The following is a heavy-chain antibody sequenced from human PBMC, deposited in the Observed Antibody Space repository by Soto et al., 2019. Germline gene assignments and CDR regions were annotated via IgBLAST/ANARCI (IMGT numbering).Heavy chain of an antibody. Sequence: LRLSCAASGFTFSSYSMNWVRQAPGKGXEWVSSISSSSSYIYYADSVKGRFTISRDNAKNSLYLQMNSLRAEDTAVYYCARDIGMITFGGVIATFDYWGQGTLVTVSS. V-gene: IGHV3-21*01. CDR1: GFTFSSYS. CDR2: ISSSSSYI. CDR3: ARDIGMITFGGVIATFDY. J-gene: IGHJ4*02. D-gene: IGHD3-16*02.